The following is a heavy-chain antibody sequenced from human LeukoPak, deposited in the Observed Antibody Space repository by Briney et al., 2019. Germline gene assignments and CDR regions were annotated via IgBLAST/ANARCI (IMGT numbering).Heavy chain of an antibody. V-gene: IGHV1-24*01. CDR2: FDAEDGKT. J-gene: IGHJ4*02. D-gene: IGHD3-22*01. CDR3: AAVEREYFDTSGYFDY. CDR1: GYTLTEFS. Sequence: ASVKVSRKISGYTLTEFSIHWVRQAPGKGFEWMGGFDAEDGKTIYAQKFQGRVTMTEDTSTDTAYMEFSSLRSEDTAVYYCAAVEREYFDTSGYFDYWGQGTLVTVSS.